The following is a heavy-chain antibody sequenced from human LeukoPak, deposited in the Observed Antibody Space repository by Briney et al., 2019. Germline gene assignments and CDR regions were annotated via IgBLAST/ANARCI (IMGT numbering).Heavy chain of an antibody. V-gene: IGHV3-15*06. CDR1: GFILGNAW. J-gene: IGHJ4*02. CDR3: TTEGFTYGHHSFDS. Sequence: GGSLRLSCAASGFILGNAWMSWVRQPPGKGLEWVGHIKRNFEGATQHYAASVKGTFSISKDESKNRVCLQMSSLKTEDTAVYFCTTEGFTYGHHSFDSWDQGTLVTVSS. D-gene: IGHD5-18*01. CDR2: IKRNFEGATQ.